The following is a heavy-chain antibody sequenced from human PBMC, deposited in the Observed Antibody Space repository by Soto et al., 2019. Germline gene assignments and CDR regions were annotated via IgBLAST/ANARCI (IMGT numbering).Heavy chain of an antibody. CDR1: GGSINSYF. Sequence: SAPLSLTCTVSGGSINSYFWSWLRQSPGKGLEWIGHIYYSGSTSYSPSLKSRVSISVDTSKNQFSLEVHSVTAADTAVYYCARAGTNMVQFDYWGQGTLVTV. V-gene: IGHV4-59*01. J-gene: IGHJ4*02. CDR2: IYYSGST. CDR3: ARAGTNMVQFDY. D-gene: IGHD3-10*01.